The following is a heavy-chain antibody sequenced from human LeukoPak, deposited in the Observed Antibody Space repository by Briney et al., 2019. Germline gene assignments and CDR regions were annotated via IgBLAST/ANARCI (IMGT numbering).Heavy chain of an antibody. CDR3: ARRYIVVVPAAKRWLTANWFDP. V-gene: IGHV4-31*03. Sequence: SETLSLTCTVSGGSISSGGYYWSWIRQHPGKGLEWIGYIYYSGSTYYNPSLKSRVTISVDTSKNQFSLKLSSVTAADTAVYYCARRYIVVVPAAKRWLTANWFDPWGQGTLVTVSS. J-gene: IGHJ5*02. D-gene: IGHD2-2*01. CDR1: GGSISSGGYY. CDR2: IYYSGST.